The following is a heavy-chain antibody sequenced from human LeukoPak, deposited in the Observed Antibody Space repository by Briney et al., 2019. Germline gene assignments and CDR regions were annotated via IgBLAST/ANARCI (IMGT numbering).Heavy chain of an antibody. CDR3: ARAVEKYGSGYYYMDV. V-gene: IGHV4-61*02. J-gene: IGHJ6*03. D-gene: IGHD3-10*01. Sequence: SETLSLTCTVSGGSISSGSYYWSWVRQPAGKGLEWIGRIYTSGSTNYNPSLKSRVTISVDTSKNQFSLKLSSVTAADTAVYYCARAVEKYGSGYYYMDVWGKGTTVTVSS. CDR2: IYTSGST. CDR1: GGSISSGSYY.